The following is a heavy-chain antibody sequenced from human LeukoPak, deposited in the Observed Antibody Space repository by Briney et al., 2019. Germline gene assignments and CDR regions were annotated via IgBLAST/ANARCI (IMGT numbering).Heavy chain of an antibody. CDR3: AASTVTTRWFDP. V-gene: IGHV1-2*02. CDR1: GYTFTGYY. J-gene: IGHJ5*02. D-gene: IGHD4-17*01. CDR2: INPNSGGT. Sequence: ASVKVSCKASGYTFTGYYMHWVRQAPGQGLEWMGWINPNSGGTNYAQKFQGRVTMTRDTSISTAYMELSRLRSDDTAVYYCAASTVTTRWFDPWGQGTLVTASS.